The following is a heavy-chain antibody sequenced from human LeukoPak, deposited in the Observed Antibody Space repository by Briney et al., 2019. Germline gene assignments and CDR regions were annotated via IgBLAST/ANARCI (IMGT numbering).Heavy chain of an antibody. V-gene: IGHV3-64D*09. D-gene: IGHD6-13*01. CDR1: GFTFSRYV. CDR2: ISSNGGST. CDR3: VKESRSSWLFDY. Sequence: GGSLRLSCAASGFTFSRYVMHWVRQAPGKGLEYVSAISSNGGSTYYADSVKGRFTISRDNSKNTLYLQMSSLRAEDTAVYYCVKESRSSWLFDYWGQGTLVTVSS. J-gene: IGHJ4*02.